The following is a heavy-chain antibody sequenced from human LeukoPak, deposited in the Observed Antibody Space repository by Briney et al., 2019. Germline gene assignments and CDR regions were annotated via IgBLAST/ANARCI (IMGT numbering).Heavy chain of an antibody. D-gene: IGHD1-26*01. Sequence: ASVKVSCKASGYTFTGHYKHWVRQAPGQGLEWMGWINPNNGGTNYAQKFQGRVTMTRDTSISTAYMELSRLRSDDTAVYYCARGYALYSGRYIDFDYWGQGTLVTVSS. CDR2: INPNNGGT. V-gene: IGHV1-2*02. J-gene: IGHJ4*02. CDR3: ARGYALYSGRYIDFDY. CDR1: GYTFTGHY.